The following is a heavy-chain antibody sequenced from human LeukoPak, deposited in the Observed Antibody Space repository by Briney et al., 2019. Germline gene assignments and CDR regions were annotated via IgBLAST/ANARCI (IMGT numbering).Heavy chain of an antibody. J-gene: IGHJ6*03. Sequence: SETLSLTCTVSGGSISSYYWSWIRQSPGKGLEWIGYFYYSGSTNYNPSLKNRVTISADTSKNQFSLKLNSVTAADTAVYYCAGQLNYYYMDVWGKGTTVTVSS. CDR1: GGSISSYY. CDR3: AGQLNYYYMDV. CDR2: FYYSGST. D-gene: IGHD5-18*01. V-gene: IGHV4-59*01.